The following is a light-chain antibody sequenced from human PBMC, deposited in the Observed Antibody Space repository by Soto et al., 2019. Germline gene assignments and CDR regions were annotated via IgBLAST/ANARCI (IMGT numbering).Light chain of an antibody. Sequence: EIQMTQSPSSLSSSVGDRVTITCRASQGIRNFLAWYQQKPGKVPKLLISAASTLASGVPSRFSGSGSGTDFTLTITTLQPEDVATYYCQQYSSVLTFGEGTRLEIK. CDR1: QGIRNF. CDR3: QQYSSVLT. CDR2: AAS. V-gene: IGKV1-27*01. J-gene: IGKJ5*01.